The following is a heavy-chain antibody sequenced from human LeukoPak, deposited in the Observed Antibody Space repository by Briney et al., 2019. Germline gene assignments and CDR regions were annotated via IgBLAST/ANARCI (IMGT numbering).Heavy chain of an antibody. CDR3: ARDTSSGWYVGFDY. J-gene: IGHJ4*02. Sequence: GGSLRLSCAASGFPLSSYSMNWVRQAPGKGLEWVSYISSSSSTIYYADSVTGRFTISRDNAKNSLYLQTNSLRDEDTAVYYCARDTSSGWYVGFDYWGQGTLVTVSS. D-gene: IGHD6-19*01. V-gene: IGHV3-48*02. CDR2: ISSSSSTI. CDR1: GFPLSSYS.